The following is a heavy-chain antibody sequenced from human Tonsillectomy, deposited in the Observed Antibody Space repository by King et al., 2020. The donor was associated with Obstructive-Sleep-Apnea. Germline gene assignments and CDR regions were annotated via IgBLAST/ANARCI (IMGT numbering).Heavy chain of an antibody. Sequence: QLQESGPGLVKPLQTLSLTCTVSGGSISSGGSYWSWIRQHPGKGREWIGDIFYSGSTYYNPSLKSRVTISVETSKNQFSLKLSSVTAADTAVYYCARCESGYRRWFDPWGQGTLVTVSS. CDR1: GGSISSGGSY. J-gene: IGHJ5*02. D-gene: IGHD2-15*01. CDR2: IFYSGST. V-gene: IGHV4-31*03. CDR3: ARCESGYRRWFDP.